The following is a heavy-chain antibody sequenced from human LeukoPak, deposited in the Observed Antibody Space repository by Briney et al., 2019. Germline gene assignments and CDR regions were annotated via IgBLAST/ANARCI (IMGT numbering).Heavy chain of an antibody. V-gene: IGHV4-61*02. CDR3: ARLVSGYYDFWSGYGENWFDP. CDR1: GGSISSGSYY. Sequence: SQTLSLTCTVSGGSISSGSYYWSWIRQPAGKGLEWIVRIYTSGSTNYNPSLNSRVTISLDTSKNQFSLKLSSVTAADTAVYYCARLVSGYYDFWSGYGENWFDPWGQGTLVTVSS. D-gene: IGHD3-3*01. CDR2: IYTSGST. J-gene: IGHJ5*02.